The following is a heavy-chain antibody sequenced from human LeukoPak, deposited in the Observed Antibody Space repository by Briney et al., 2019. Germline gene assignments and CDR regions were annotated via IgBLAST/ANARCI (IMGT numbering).Heavy chain of an antibody. CDR1: GFTVSSNS. CDR2: IYSAGNT. Sequence: GGSLRLSCTVSGFTVSSNSMSWVRQAPGKGLEWVSFIYSAGNTHYSDSVKGRFTISIDNSKNTLYLQMNSLRAEDTAVYYCASDFSSSSLPLDYWGQGTLVTVSS. J-gene: IGHJ4*02. D-gene: IGHD6-6*01. V-gene: IGHV3-53*01. CDR3: ASDFSSSSLPLDY.